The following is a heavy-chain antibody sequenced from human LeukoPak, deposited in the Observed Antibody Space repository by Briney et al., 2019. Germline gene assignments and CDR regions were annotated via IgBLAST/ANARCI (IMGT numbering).Heavy chain of an antibody. CDR2: IYHSGST. V-gene: IGHV4-38-2*02. Sequence: TSETLSLTCTVSGYSISSGYYWGWIRQPPGKGLEWIGSIYHSGSTYYNPSLKSRVTISVDTSKNQFSLKLSSVTAADTAVYYCARWMEQQLESDWFDPWGQGTLVTVSS. CDR1: GYSISSGYY. J-gene: IGHJ5*02. CDR3: ARWMEQQLESDWFDP. D-gene: IGHD6-13*01.